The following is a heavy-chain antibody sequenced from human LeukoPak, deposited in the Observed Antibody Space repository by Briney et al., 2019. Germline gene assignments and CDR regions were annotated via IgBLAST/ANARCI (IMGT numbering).Heavy chain of an antibody. V-gene: IGHV1-2*06. J-gene: IGHJ4*02. CDR2: INPNNGGT. CDR1: GYTFTGYY. Sequence: ASVKVSCKASGYTFTGYYTHWVRQAPGQGLEWMGHINPNNGGTNYAQKFQGRVTMTRDTSINTAYMELNSLRSDDTAIYYCARDHLAAAGSGGWGQGTLVTVSS. D-gene: IGHD6-13*01. CDR3: ARDHLAAAGSGG.